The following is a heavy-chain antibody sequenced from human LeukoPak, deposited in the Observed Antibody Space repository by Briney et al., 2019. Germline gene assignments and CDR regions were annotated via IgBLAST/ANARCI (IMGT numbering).Heavy chain of an antibody. D-gene: IGHD2-8*01. J-gene: IGHJ4*02. CDR1: GGSITSTKYF. CDR2: ISSSGTA. Sequence: PSETLSLTCAVSGGSITSTKYFWGWIRQPPGKELELIGIISSSGTADYNPSLKSRVTISTDTSKNQFSPKLTSVTAADTAVYYCAGLGVMVLVYQFEYWGRGTPVTVSS. CDR3: AGLGVMVLVYQFEY. V-gene: IGHV4-39*07.